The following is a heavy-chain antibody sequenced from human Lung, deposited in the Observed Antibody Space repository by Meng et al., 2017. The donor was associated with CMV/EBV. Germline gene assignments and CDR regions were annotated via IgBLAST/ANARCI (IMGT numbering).Heavy chain of an antibody. CDR3: ARVGLAMDV. J-gene: IGHJ6*02. CDR1: GFNFDDYA. Sequence: GGSLRPSCAASGFNFDDYAVHWVRQAPGKGLEWVSGISWNSGTRGYAASVKGRFTISRDNAKNVLYLQMNSLRPEDTALYYCARVGLAMDVWGQGTTVTVSS. CDR2: ISWNSGTR. V-gene: IGHV3-9*01.